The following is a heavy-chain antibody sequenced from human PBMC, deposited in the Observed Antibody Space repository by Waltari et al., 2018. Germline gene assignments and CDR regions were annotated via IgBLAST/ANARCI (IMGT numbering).Heavy chain of an antibody. J-gene: IGHJ4*02. V-gene: IGHV3-53*01. CDR2: VYSSGAT. CDR3: AKGLVGSTTAFEY. CDR1: EVTVRRGY. Sequence: EVQLVESGGGLMQPGGSLRLSCTASEVTVRRGYMTWVRQAPGKGLEWLSTVYSSGATYYAESVTGRFTMSRDNSRNMLSLQMNNLRPEDTALYYCAKGLVGSTTAFEYWGQGTLVTVSS. D-gene: IGHD1-26*01.